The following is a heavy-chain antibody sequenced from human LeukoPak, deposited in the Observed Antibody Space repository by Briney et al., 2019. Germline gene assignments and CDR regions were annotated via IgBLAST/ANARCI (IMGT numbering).Heavy chain of an antibody. V-gene: IGHV3-21*01. CDR2: ISSSSSYI. D-gene: IGHD1-7*01. CDR1: GFTFSSYS. J-gene: IGHJ5*02. Sequence: PGGSLRLSCAASGFTFSSYSMNWVRQAPGKGLEWVSSISSSSSYIYYADSVKGRFTISRDNAKNSLYLQMNSLRAEDTAVYYCARGITGTTRHSGFDPWGQGTLVTVSS. CDR3: ARGITGTTRHSGFDP.